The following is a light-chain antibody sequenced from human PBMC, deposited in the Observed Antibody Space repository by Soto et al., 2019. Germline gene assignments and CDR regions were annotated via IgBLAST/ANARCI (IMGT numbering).Light chain of an antibody. CDR2: KAS. CDR1: QSISSW. V-gene: IGKV1-5*03. CDR3: QQYNSYWT. J-gene: IGKJ1*01. Sequence: DIPMTQSPSTLSASVGDRVTITCRASQSISSWLAWYQQKPGKAPKLLIYKASSLESGVPSRFSGSGSGTQFALTMSSPQPDDFATSFCQQYNSYWTFGQGNKLEIK.